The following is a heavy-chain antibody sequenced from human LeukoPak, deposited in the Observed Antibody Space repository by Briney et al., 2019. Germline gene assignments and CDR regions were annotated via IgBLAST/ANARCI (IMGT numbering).Heavy chain of an antibody. D-gene: IGHD3-22*01. CDR3: ARSNYDSSGYDLGNDY. J-gene: IGHJ4*02. CDR2: INHSGST. Sequence: PSETLSLTCAVYGGSFSGYYWSWIRQPPGKGLEWIGEINHSGSTNYNPSLKSRVTISVDTSKNQFSLKLSSVTAADTAVYYCARSNYDSSGYDLGNDYRGQGTLVTVSS. CDR1: GGSFSGYY. V-gene: IGHV4-34*01.